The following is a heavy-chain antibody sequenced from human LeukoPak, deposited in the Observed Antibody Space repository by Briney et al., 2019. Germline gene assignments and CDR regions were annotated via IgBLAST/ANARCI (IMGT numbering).Heavy chain of an antibody. D-gene: IGHD6-19*01. V-gene: IGHV3-30*03. CDR2: ISYDGSNK. J-gene: IGHJ5*02. CDR1: GFTFSSYG. Sequence: GGSLRLSCAASGFTFSSYGMHWVRQAPGKGLEWVAVISYDGSNKYYADSVKGRFTISRDNSKNTLYLQMNSLRAEDTAVYYCAREHSSGWDINWFDPWGQGTPVTVSS. CDR3: AREHSSGWDINWFDP.